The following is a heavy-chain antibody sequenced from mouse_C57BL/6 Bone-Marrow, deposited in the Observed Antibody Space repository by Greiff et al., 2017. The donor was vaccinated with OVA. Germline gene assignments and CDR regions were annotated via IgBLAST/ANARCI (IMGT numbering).Heavy chain of an antibody. CDR1: GFSLTSYG. CDR3: AKFPLGWLGAMDY. Sequence: VKLVESGPGLVQPSQSLSITCTVSGFSLTSYGVHWVRQPPGKGLEWLGVIWSGGSTDYNASFISRLSISQDNSKSQVFFKMNSLQADDTAIYYCAKFPLGWLGAMDYWGQGTSVTVSS. CDR2: IWSGGST. V-gene: IGHV2-4*01. J-gene: IGHJ4*01. D-gene: IGHD2-3*01.